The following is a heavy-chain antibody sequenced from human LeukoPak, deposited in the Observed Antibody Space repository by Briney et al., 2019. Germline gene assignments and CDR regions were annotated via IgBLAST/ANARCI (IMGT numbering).Heavy chain of an antibody. J-gene: IGHJ6*02. V-gene: IGHV3-15*01. CDR3: TTGPFDYYGSASYLANGMDV. CDR2: IKSKTDGGTT. D-gene: IGHD3-10*01. Sequence: PGGSLRLSCAASGFTFSNAWMSWVRQAPGKGLEWVGRIKSKTDGGTTDYTAPVKGRFTISRDDSKNTLCLQMNSLKTEDTAVYYCTTGPFDYYGSASYLANGMDVWGQGTTVTVSS. CDR1: GFTFSNAW.